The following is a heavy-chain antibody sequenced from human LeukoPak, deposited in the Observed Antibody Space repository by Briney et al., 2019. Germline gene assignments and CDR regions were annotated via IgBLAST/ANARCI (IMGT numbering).Heavy chain of an antibody. CDR3: VKDFGGNSDY. CDR1: RFNVNNYW. D-gene: IGHD4-23*01. V-gene: IGHV3-74*01. Sequence: TGGSLRLSCAASRFNVNNYWMHWVRQAPGKGLVWVSRINEDGRVTSYAGSVRGRFTISRDSVENTLHLQMNSLRAEDTAVYCCVKDFGGNSDYWGQGTLVTVSS. J-gene: IGHJ4*02. CDR2: INEDGRVT.